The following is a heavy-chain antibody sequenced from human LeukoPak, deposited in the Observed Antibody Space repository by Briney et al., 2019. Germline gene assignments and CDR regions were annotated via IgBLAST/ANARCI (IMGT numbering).Heavy chain of an antibody. CDR1: GGSISSSSYY. D-gene: IGHD6-13*01. CDR3: ARDPRYSSSYK. V-gene: IGHV4-39*07. CDR2: IYYSGST. Sequence: MPSETLSLTCTVSGGSISSSSYYWGWIRQPPGKGLEWIGSIYYSGSTYYNPSLKSRVTISVDTSKNQFSLKLSSVTAADTAVYYCARDPRYSSSYKWGQGTLVTVSS. J-gene: IGHJ4*02.